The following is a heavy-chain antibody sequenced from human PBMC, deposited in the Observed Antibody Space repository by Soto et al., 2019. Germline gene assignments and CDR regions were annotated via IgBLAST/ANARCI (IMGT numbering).Heavy chain of an antibody. CDR1: GGSISGYY. CDR3: ARARYDSSGYYYFDY. V-gene: IGHV4-59*01. Sequence: QVQLQQSGPGLVKPSETLSLTCTVSGGSISGYYWSWIRQPPGKGLEWIGYIYYSGSSNYNHSLKSRVTIPLDTSKNQFSLRLRSVTAADTAVYYCARARYDSSGYYYFDYWGQGTLVTVSS. CDR2: IYYSGSS. D-gene: IGHD3-22*01. J-gene: IGHJ4*02.